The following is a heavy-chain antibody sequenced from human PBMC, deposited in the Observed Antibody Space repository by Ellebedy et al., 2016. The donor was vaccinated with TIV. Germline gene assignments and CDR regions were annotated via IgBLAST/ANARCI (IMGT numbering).Heavy chain of an antibody. V-gene: IGHV3-30-3*01. CDR2: ISYDGSNK. CDR3: ARDRVHYAHFDY. CDR1: GFIFSSYA. Sequence: GGSLRLXCAASGFIFSSYAMHWVRQAPGKGLEWVAVISYDGSNKYCADYVKGRFTISRDNSKNTLYLQMNSLRAEDTAVYYCARDRVHYAHFDYWGQGTLVTVSS. J-gene: IGHJ4*02. D-gene: IGHD4-17*01.